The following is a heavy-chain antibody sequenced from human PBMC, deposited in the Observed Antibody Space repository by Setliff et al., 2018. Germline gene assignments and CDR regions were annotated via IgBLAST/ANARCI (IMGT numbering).Heavy chain of an antibody. V-gene: IGHV1-2*06. J-gene: IGHJ5*02. Sequence: APVKVSCKASGYTFTGYYMHWVRQAPGQGLGWMGRINPNSGGTNYAQKFQGRVTMTRDTSISTAYMELSRLRSDDTAVYYCARSNYDILTRNWFDPWGQGTLVTVSS. CDR1: GYTFTGYY. CDR3: ARSNYDILTRNWFDP. D-gene: IGHD3-9*01. CDR2: INPNSGGT.